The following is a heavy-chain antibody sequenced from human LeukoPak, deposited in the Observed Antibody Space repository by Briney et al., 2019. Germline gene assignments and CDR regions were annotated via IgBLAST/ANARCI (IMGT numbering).Heavy chain of an antibody. CDR1: GVSFDDDY. CDR3: TRMTTGHDY. Sequence: SETLSLTCAVSGVSFDDDYWSWVRQTPGKGLEWLGEINHSGYTNDSPSLKSRVTLSIDTSRKQFSLNLKSVTVADAGIYYCTRMTTGHDYWGQGTLVTVSS. J-gene: IGHJ4*02. V-gene: IGHV4-34*01. CDR2: INHSGYT. D-gene: IGHD4-17*01.